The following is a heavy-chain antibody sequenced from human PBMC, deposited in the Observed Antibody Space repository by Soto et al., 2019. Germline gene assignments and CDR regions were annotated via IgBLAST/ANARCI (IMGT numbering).Heavy chain of an antibody. Sequence: QVQLQESGPRLVKPSQTLSLTCTVSGDSITSGGYYWSWIRQLPGKGLEWIGYIYHGGDTYYNPSXXXRXXLSVDTSKNPSSLKLSSGTAADPAVYYCARDGLRLFDGFLSRGQGTLVTVSS. CDR2: IYHGGDT. D-gene: IGHD3-9*01. CDR3: ARDGLRLFDGFLS. CDR1: GDSITSGGYY. V-gene: IGHV4-31*03. J-gene: IGHJ4*02.